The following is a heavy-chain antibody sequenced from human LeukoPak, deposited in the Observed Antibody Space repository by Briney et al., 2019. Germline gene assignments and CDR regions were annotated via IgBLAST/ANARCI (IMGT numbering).Heavy chain of an antibody. CDR1: GFIFSSYS. J-gene: IGHJ6*03. V-gene: IGHV3-48*01. Sequence: GGSLRLSCAASGFIFSSYSMNWVRQAPGKGLEWVSYISSSGSTIYYADSVKGRFTISRDNAKNSLYLQMNSLRAEDTAVYYCARIGEDDYMDVWGKGTTVTISS. CDR2: ISSSGSTI. CDR3: ARIGEDDYMDV. D-gene: IGHD2-21*01.